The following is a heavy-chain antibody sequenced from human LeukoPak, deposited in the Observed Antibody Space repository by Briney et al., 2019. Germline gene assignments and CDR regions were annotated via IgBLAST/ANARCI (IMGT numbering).Heavy chain of an antibody. D-gene: IGHD5-12*01. CDR1: GFSFSSYA. V-gene: IGHV3-23*01. J-gene: IGHJ6*02. CDR2: ISGSSGST. CDR3: ARDRVLVATRYYYYGMDV. Sequence: GGSLRLSCAASGFSFSSYAMSWVRQAPGKGLEWVSAISGSSGSTYYADSVKGRFTISRDNSKNTLYLQMNSLRAEDTAVYYCARDRVLVATRYYYYGMDVWGQGTTVTVSS.